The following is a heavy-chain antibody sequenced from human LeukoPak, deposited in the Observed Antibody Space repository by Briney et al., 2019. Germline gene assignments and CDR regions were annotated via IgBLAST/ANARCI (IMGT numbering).Heavy chain of an antibody. V-gene: IGHV4-31*03. CDR1: GGSISSGGYY. CDR2: IYYSGST. D-gene: IGHD3-22*01. Sequence: SQTLSLTCTVSGGSISSGGYYWSWIRQHPGKGLEWIGYIYYSGSTCYNPSLKSRVTISVDTSKNQFSLKLSSVTAADTAVYYCARVSSGYPDYWGQGTLVTVSS. J-gene: IGHJ4*02. CDR3: ARVSSGYPDY.